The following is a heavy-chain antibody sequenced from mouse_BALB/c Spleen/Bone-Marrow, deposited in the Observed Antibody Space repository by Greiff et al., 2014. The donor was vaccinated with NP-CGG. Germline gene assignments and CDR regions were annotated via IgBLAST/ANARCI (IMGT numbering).Heavy chain of an antibody. CDR3: TRHGGYYPYYYAMDY. CDR2: ISHGGGTT. CDR1: GFAFSSYD. Sequence: DVQLVESGGGLVKPGGSLKLSCAASGFAFSSYDMSWVRQTPEKRLEWVVYISHGGGTTYYSDTVKGRFTISRDNAKNTLYLQMSSLKSEDTAIYYCTRHGGYYPYYYAMDYWGQGTSVTVSS. V-gene: IGHV5-12-1*01. D-gene: IGHD2-3*01. J-gene: IGHJ4*01.